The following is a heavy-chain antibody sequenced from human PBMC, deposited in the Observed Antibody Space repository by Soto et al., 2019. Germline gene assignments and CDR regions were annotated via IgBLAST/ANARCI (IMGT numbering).Heavy chain of an antibody. CDR2: IYYSGST. CDR1: SGSINSGDYY. V-gene: IGHV4-30-4*01. J-gene: IGHJ4*02. Sequence: PSETLSLTCTVSSGSINSGDYYWSWIRQPPGKGLEWIGYIYYSGSTYYNPPLRSRVTISIDTSKNHFFLNLSSVTAADTAVYYCARIGLTTALLWGQGTLVTVSS. D-gene: IGHD4-17*01. CDR3: ARIGLTTALL.